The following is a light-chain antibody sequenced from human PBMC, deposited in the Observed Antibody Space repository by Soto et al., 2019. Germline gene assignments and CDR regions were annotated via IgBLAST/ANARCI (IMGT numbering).Light chain of an antibody. Sequence: QSVLTQPPSVSETPGQRGTISCTGHSSDIGAGYDVHWYQQLPGAAPKLLIYSNAIRPSGVPDRFSGSKSGTSASLAITGLRAGHEADYYCAYYVSSLSNYVFGAGTNVTVL. V-gene: IGLV1-40*01. CDR1: SSDIGAGYD. CDR3: AYYVSSLSNYV. CDR2: SNA. J-gene: IGLJ1*01.